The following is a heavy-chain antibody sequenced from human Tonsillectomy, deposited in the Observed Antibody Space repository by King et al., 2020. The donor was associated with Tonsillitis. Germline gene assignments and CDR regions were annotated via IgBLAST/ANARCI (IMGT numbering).Heavy chain of an antibody. CDR2: IRSSSIYI. CDR1: GFTFNSYS. D-gene: IGHD6-19*01. V-gene: IGHV3-21*01. CDR3: ARDEGDSSGWYFDY. Sequence: VQLVESGGGLVKPGGSLRLLCAASGFTFNSYSMNWVRQAPGKGLEGVSSIRSSSIYIYYADSVQGRFTIYRDNAKNALYLQKNSLRVEDTAVFYCARDEGDSSGWYFDYWGQGTLVTVSS. J-gene: IGHJ4*02.